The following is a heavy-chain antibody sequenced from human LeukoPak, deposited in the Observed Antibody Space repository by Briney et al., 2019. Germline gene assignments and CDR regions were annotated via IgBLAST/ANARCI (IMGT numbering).Heavy chain of an antibody. J-gene: IGHJ6*03. V-gene: IGHV3-11*04. CDR2: ISTSGSTI. CDR3: ARDRPHFITIFGVVIHDYYYMDV. CDR1: GFTFSDYF. D-gene: IGHD3-3*01. Sequence: PGESLRLSCAASGFTFSDYFMSWIRQAPGKGLEWLSYISTSGSTIYSADSVKGRFTISRDNAKNSLYLQMNSLRAEDTAVYYCARDRPHFITIFGVVIHDYYYMDVWGKGTTVTVSS.